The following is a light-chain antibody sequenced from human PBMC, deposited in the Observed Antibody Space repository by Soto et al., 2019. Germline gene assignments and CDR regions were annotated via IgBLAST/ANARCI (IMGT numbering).Light chain of an antibody. J-gene: IGKJ4*01. Sequence: EIVLTQPPGPLSLSQGERAPLPCRASKSVRSGYLAWNQQKPGQAPRLLIYGASSRATGIPDRFSGSGSGTDFTLTISRLEPEDFAVYYCQQYDSSPLTFGGGTKVEIK. CDR3: QQYDSSPLT. CDR1: KSVRSGY. CDR2: GAS. V-gene: IGKV3-20*01.